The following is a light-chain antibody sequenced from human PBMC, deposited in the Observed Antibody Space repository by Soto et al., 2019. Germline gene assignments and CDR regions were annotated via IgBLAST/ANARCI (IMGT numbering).Light chain of an antibody. Sequence: DIVMTQSPDSLAVSLGERATINCKSSQSVLYSSNNKNYLAWYQQKPGQPPKLLIYWASTRESVVPDRFSGSGSGTDFTLTISSLQAEDVAVYYCQQYYITLRTFVGGTKVEIK. J-gene: IGKJ4*01. CDR2: WAS. V-gene: IGKV4-1*01. CDR3: QQYYITLRT. CDR1: QSVLYSSNNKNY.